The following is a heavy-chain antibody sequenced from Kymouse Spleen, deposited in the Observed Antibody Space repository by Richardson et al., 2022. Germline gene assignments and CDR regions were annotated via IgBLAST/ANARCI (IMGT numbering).Heavy chain of an antibody. Sequence: QVQLVESGGGVVQPGRSLRLSCAASGFTFSSYGMHWVRQAPGKGLEWVAVIWYDGSNKYYADSVKGRFTISRDNSKNTLYLQMNSLRAEDTAVYYCARLYNWNPDGMDVWGQGTTVTVSS. J-gene: IGHJ6*02. CDR1: GFTFSSYG. D-gene: IGHD1-20*01,IGHD1-7*01. CDR3: ARLYNWNPDGMDV. V-gene: IGHV3-33*01. CDR2: IWYDGSNK.